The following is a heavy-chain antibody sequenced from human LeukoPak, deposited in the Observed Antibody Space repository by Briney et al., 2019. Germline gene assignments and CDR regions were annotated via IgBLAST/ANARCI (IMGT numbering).Heavy chain of an antibody. Sequence: GGSLRLSCAAPGFMFSRYWMSWVRQAPGKGLEWVANIKEDGSEMYYVDSVKGRFTISRDNAKNSLYLQMNILRAEDTAVYYCARALGGFSDYWGQGTLVTVSS. J-gene: IGHJ4*02. V-gene: IGHV3-7*05. CDR2: IKEDGSEM. D-gene: IGHD3-16*01. CDR3: ARALGGFSDY. CDR1: GFMFSRYW.